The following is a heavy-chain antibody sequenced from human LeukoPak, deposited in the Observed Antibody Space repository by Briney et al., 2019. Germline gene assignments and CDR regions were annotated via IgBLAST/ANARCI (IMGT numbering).Heavy chain of an antibody. CDR1: GFSLSGYW. J-gene: IGHJ4*02. V-gene: IGHV3-7*01. CDR2: IKQDGSEI. D-gene: IGHD6-19*01. Sequence: GGSLRLSCEASGFSLSGYWTSWVRQTPGKGLEWVANIKQDGSEIWYVDSVKGRFAISRDNAKNSLYLQMNSLRAEDTAVYYCVRGMRTGWKFDYWGQGTLVTVSS. CDR3: VRGMRTGWKFDY.